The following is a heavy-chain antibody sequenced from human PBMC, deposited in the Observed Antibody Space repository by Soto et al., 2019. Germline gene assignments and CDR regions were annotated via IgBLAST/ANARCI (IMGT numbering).Heavy chain of an antibody. D-gene: IGHD6-13*01. Sequence: ASVKVSCKASGYTFTSYDINWVRQATGQGLEWMGWMNPNSGNTGYAQKFQGRVTMTRNTSISTAYMELSSLRSEDTAVYYCARGGGYSSSRYTYYYYYYMEVWGKGTTVTVSS. CDR2: MNPNSGNT. CDR1: GYTFTSYD. V-gene: IGHV1-8*01. CDR3: ARGGGYSSSRYTYYYYYYMEV. J-gene: IGHJ6*03.